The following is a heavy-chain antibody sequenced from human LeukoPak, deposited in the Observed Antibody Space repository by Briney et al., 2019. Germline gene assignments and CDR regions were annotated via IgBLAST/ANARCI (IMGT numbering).Heavy chain of an antibody. Sequence: GASVKVSCKASGYTFTSYGISWVRQAPGQGLEWVGWISAYNGNTNYAQKLQGRVTMTTDTSTSTAYMELRSLRSDDTAVYYCARLRVTYYYGSGSYSPGDYFDYWGQGTLVTVSS. D-gene: IGHD3-10*01. V-gene: IGHV1-18*01. CDR3: ARLRVTYYYGSGSYSPGDYFDY. CDR2: ISAYNGNT. CDR1: GYTFTSYG. J-gene: IGHJ4*02.